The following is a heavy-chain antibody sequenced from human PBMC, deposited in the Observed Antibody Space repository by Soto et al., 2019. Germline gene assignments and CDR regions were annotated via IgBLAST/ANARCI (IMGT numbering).Heavy chain of an antibody. Sequence: PGESLKISCKGSGYRFSSYWIGWGRQMPGKGLEWMGIIYPGDSDTRYSPSFQGQVTISADKSISTAYLQWSSLKASDTAMYYCARLVPPFTSVTPLAYYCMDFWGNGTTDTGSS. D-gene: IGHD4-17*01. CDR2: IYPGDSDT. CDR3: ARLVPPFTSVTPLAYYCMDF. CDR1: GYRFSSYW. V-gene: IGHV5-51*01. J-gene: IGHJ6*03.